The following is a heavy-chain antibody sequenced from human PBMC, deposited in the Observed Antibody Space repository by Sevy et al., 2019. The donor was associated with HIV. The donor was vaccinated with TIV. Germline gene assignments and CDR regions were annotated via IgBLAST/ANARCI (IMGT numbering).Heavy chain of an antibody. J-gene: IGHJ4*02. CDR3: AKDFSYGGNSWKFDF. Sequence: GGSLRLSCAASGFIFSKFALSWVRQAPGRGLEWVSAVSGNDGSTYYAASVKGRFTISRDISENMLYLQMNSLSAEDTAVYYCAKDFSYGGNSWKFDFWGQGTLVTVSS. CDR2: VSGNDGST. V-gene: IGHV3-23*01. CDR1: GFIFSKFA. D-gene: IGHD4-17*01.